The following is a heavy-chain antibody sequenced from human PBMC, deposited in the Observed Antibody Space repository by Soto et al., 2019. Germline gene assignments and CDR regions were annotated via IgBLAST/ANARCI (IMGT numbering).Heavy chain of an antibody. Sequence: VGSLRVSCADSGFTFSNAWMSWVRQAPGKGLEWVGRIKSKTDGGTTDYAAPVKGRFTMSRDDSKNTLYLQMNSLKTEDTAVYYCTTVALFGVAPSDYWGQGTLVTVSS. J-gene: IGHJ4*02. V-gene: IGHV3-15*01. CDR3: TTVALFGVAPSDY. D-gene: IGHD3-3*01. CDR2: IKSKTDGGTT. CDR1: GFTFSNAW.